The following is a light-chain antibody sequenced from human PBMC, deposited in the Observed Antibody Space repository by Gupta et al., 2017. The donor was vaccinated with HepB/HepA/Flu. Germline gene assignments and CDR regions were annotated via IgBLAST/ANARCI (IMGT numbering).Light chain of an antibody. J-gene: IGKJ2*01. V-gene: IGKV3-15*01. Sequence: EIVLTQSTATLSVSPGERATLTCRASNGVTKNLAWYQQKPGQAPRLLIYGATNRAAGLPARFSGSESGTEFALTIRSLQSEDFAVYYCQQYDKWPPSFGQGTKLEI. CDR3: QQYDKWPPS. CDR1: NGVTKN. CDR2: GAT.